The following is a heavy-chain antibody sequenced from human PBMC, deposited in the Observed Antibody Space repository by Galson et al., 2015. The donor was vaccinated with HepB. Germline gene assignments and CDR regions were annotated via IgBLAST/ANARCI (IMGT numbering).Heavy chain of an antibody. CDR3: AREQWGYEDAFDI. CDR2: INSDGRTT. CDR1: GFTISSHW. V-gene: IGHV3-74*01. D-gene: IGHD6-19*01. Sequence: SLRLSCAASGFTISSHWMHWVRQAPEKGLVWVSHINSDGRTTTYADSVKGRFTISRDNAKNTLYLQMNSLRAEDTAVYYCAREQWGYEDAFDIWGQGTRVTVSS. J-gene: IGHJ3*02.